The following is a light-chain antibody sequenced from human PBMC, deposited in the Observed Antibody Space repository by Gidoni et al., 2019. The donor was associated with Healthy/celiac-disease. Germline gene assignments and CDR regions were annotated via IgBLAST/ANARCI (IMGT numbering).Light chain of an antibody. Sequence: DIQMTQSPSTLSASVGDRVTITCRASQSISRYLAWYQQKPGKAPKLLIYKASSLESGVPSRFSGSGSGTEFTLTISSLQPDDFATYYCQQYNSYSPYTFXQXTKLXIK. CDR3: QQYNSYSPYT. CDR2: KAS. J-gene: IGKJ2*01. CDR1: QSISRY. V-gene: IGKV1-5*03.